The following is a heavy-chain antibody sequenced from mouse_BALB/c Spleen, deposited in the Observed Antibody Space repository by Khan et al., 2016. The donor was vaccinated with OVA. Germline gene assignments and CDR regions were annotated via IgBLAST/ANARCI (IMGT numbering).Heavy chain of an antibody. D-gene: IGHD2-2*01. CDR3: TRKDYYGYEPYPN. CDR1: GYSITSEYT. J-gene: IGHJ3*01. V-gene: IGHV3-2*02. Sequence: EVQLQESGPGLVKPSQSLSLTCTVTGYSITSEYTWNWIRQFPGNKLEWMGFISYSGNTRYNPSLKSRISITRDTSKNQFFLQLNSVTSEDTATXYCTRKDYYGYEPYPNWGQGTLVTVSA. CDR2: ISYSGNT.